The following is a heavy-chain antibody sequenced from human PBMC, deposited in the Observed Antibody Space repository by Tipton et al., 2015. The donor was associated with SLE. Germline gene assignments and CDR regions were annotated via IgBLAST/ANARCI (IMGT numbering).Heavy chain of an antibody. CDR1: GGSISSSSHY. V-gene: IGHV4-39*07. D-gene: IGHD1-26*01. CDR2: MYYSGST. J-gene: IGHJ2*01. Sequence: TLSLTCTVSGGSISSSSHYWGWIRQPPGKGLEWIGSMYYSGSTYYNPSLKSRVTISVDTSKNQFSLKLTSVTAADTAVYYCASAPRATAGWGYFDLWGRGTLVTVSS. CDR3: ASAPRATAGWGYFDL.